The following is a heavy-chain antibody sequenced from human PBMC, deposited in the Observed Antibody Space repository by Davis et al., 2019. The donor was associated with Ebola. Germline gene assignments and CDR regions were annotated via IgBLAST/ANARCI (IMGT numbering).Heavy chain of an antibody. J-gene: IGHJ4*02. CDR2: IDPSDSYT. D-gene: IGHD2-15*01. CDR1: GYSFTSYW. CDR3: ARLGTRPPGYCSGGSCYGFDY. Sequence: KVSCKGSGYSFTSYWISWVRQMPGKGLEWMGRIDPSDSYTNYSPSFQGHVTISADKSISTAYLQWSSLKASDTAMYYCARLGTRPPGYCSGGSCYGFDYWGQGTLVTVSS. V-gene: IGHV5-10-1*01.